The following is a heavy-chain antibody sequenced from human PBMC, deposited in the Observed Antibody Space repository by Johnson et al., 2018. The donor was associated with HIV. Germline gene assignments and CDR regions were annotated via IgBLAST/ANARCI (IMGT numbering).Heavy chain of an antibody. D-gene: IGHD2/OR15-2a*01. Sequence: MQLVESGGGVVQPGRSLRLSCAASGFTFRSYPMHWVRQATGKGLEYVSAITSNGGSTYYANSVKGRFIISRDNSKNTLYLQMNSLRAEDAAVYYCARVQFLPPNAFDIWGQGTMVTVSS. CDR1: GFTFRSYP. CDR3: ARVQFLPPNAFDI. V-gene: IGHV3-64*01. J-gene: IGHJ3*02. CDR2: ITSNGGST.